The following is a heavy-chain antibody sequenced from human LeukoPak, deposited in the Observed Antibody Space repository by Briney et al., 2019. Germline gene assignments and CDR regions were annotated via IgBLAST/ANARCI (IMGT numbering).Heavy chain of an antibody. D-gene: IGHD2-2*02. V-gene: IGHV3-13*01. Sequence: GGSLRLSCAASGFTFRSYDMHWVRQATGKGLEWVSAIGTAGDTYYPGSVKGRFTISREHAKNSLYLQMNSLRAGDTAVYYCARAALDCSSTSCYNYFDLWGRGTLVTVSS. CDR2: IGTAGDT. CDR1: GFTFRSYD. J-gene: IGHJ2*01. CDR3: ARAALDCSSTSCYNYFDL.